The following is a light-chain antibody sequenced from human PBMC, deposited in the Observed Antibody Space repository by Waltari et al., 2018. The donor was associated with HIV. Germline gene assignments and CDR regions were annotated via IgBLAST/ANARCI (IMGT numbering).Light chain of an antibody. CDR1: QNVITN. Sequence: EIVMTQSSAILPVSPGERVTLSCTASQNVITNLAWYQQKPGQAPRLLIYGASTRATGIPPRFSGGGSGTEFTLTIGSLQSEDFTFYYCQQYNKWPRTFGQGTKVEVK. CDR3: QQYNKWPRT. CDR2: GAS. V-gene: IGKV3-15*01. J-gene: IGKJ1*01.